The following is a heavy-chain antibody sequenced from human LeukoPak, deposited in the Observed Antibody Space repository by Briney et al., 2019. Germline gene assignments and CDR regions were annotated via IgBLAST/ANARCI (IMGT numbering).Heavy chain of an antibody. CDR2: INPNSGGT. CDR1: GYTFTGYY. V-gene: IGHV1-2*02. J-gene: IGHJ6*02. CDR3: ATVSGETDYGDYRSNLSSYYYYGMDV. Sequence: ASVKVSCKASGYTFTGYYMHWVRQAPGQGLEWMGWINPNSGGTNYAQKFQGRVTMTRDTSISTAYMELSRLRSDDTAVYYCATVSGETDYGDYRSNLSSYYYYGMDVWGQGTTVTVSS. D-gene: IGHD4-17*01.